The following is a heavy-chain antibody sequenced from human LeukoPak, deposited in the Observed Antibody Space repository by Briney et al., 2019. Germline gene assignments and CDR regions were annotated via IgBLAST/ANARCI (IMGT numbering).Heavy chain of an antibody. D-gene: IGHD5-18*01. CDR3: ASSDTAMVPYYYYGMDV. CDR1: GGSISSSSYY. J-gene: IGHJ6*02. V-gene: IGHV4-39*07. Sequence: SETLSLTCTVSGGSISSSSYYWGWIRQPPGKGLEWIGIIYYSGSTYYNPSLKSRVTISVDTSKNQFSLKLSSVTAADTAVYYCASSDTAMVPYYYYGMDVWGQGTTVTVSS. CDR2: IYYSGST.